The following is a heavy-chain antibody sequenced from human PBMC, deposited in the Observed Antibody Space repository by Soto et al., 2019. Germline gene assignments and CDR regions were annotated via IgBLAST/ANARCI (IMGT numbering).Heavy chain of an antibody. D-gene: IGHD6-19*01. CDR1: GFTFRSYE. J-gene: IGHJ6*02. CDR2: ISSSGSTI. CDR3: ARDPPYSSGWSPSNYYYGMDV. Sequence: PGGSLRLSCAASGFTFRSYEMNWVRQAPGKGLEWVSYISSSGSTIYYADSVKGRFTISRDNAKNSLYLQMNSLRAEDTAVYYCARDPPYSSGWSPSNYYYGMDVWGQGTTVTVSS. V-gene: IGHV3-48*03.